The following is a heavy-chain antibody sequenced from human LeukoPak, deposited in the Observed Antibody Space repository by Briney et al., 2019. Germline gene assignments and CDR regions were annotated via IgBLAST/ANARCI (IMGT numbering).Heavy chain of an antibody. CDR2: IYYTGST. Sequence: SETLSLTCTVSGGSISNYYWSWIRQPPGKGLEWTGYIYYTGSTNYNPSLKSRVTMSVDTSKNQFSLNLNSVTAADTAEYYCTRAPGSAYYPYYYMDVWGKGTTVTVSS. V-gene: IGHV4-59*01. CDR3: TRAPGSAYYPYYYMDV. D-gene: IGHD6-19*01. J-gene: IGHJ6*03. CDR1: GGSISNYY.